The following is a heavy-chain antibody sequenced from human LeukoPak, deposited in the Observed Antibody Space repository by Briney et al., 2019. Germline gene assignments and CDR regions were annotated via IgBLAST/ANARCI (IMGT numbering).Heavy chain of an antibody. Sequence: GGSLRLSCAASGFTFSSYSMNWVRQAPGKGLEWISYISSDRSIIQYADSVKGRFTISRDNAKNSLYLQMNSLRAEDTAVYYCAVLDILTGYYKGDFDYWGQGTLVTVSS. CDR2: ISSDRSII. D-gene: IGHD3-9*01. V-gene: IGHV3-48*04. J-gene: IGHJ4*02. CDR1: GFTFSSYS. CDR3: AVLDILTGYYKGDFDY.